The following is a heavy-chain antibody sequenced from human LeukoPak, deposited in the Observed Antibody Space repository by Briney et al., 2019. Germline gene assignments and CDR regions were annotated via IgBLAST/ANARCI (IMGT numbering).Heavy chain of an antibody. Sequence: SETLSLTCSVSDGSMGSYYWGWIRQPPGKRLEWIGYIYYSGSTTYNPSLKSRVTVSVDTSKNQFSLKLTSMTAADTAVYYCARGRLGRQHASFFDSWGHGTLVTVSS. CDR1: DGSMGSYY. CDR3: ARGRLGRQHASFFDS. D-gene: IGHD2-2*01. CDR2: IYYSGST. V-gene: IGHV4-59*08. J-gene: IGHJ4*01.